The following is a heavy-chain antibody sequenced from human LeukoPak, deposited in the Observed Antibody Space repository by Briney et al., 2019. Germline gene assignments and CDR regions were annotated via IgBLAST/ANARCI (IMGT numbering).Heavy chain of an antibody. CDR2: IIPILGIA. CDR1: GGTFSSYT. CDR3: ARGEQWLRPYDY. D-gene: IGHD5-12*01. V-gene: IGHV1-69*02. J-gene: IGHJ4*02. Sequence: SVKVSCKASGGTFSSYTISWVRQAPGQGLEWMGRIIPILGIANYAQKFQGRVTITADKSTSTAYMELSSLRSEHTAVYYCARGEQWLRPYDYWGQGTLVTVSS.